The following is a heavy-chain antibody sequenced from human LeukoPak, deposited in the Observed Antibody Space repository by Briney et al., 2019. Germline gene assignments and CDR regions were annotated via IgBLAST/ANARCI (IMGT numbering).Heavy chain of an antibody. CDR3: ARDVGFTGQNYHYYMNV. CDR2: INFNSAST. J-gene: IGHJ6*03. CDR1: GFSFDDYG. Sequence: PGGSLRLSCVGSGFSFDDYGMNWVRQAPGKGLEWVSGINFNSASTVYAESVRGRFTISRDNAKNSLYLQMTSLRVEDTALYYCARDVGFTGQNYHYYMNVWGEGTTVNVSS. D-gene: IGHD3-16*01. V-gene: IGHV3-20*04.